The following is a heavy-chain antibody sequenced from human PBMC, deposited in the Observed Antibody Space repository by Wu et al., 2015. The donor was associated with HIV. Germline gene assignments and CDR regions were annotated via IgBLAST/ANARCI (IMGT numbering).Heavy chain of an antibody. CDR1: GYAFKTYG. CDR2: ISGYNGNT. Sequence: QVQLVQSGAEVKESGASLKVSCKASGYAFKTYGISWLRQAPGQGLEWMGWISGYNGNTNYAQNLQGRVTMTTDTSTSTVYMELRSLRSDDTAVYYCVRXSTEDRPNWFDPGAREPWSSS. D-gene: IGHD6-6*01. J-gene: IGHJ5*02. V-gene: IGHV1-18*01. CDR3: VRXSTEDRPNWFDP.